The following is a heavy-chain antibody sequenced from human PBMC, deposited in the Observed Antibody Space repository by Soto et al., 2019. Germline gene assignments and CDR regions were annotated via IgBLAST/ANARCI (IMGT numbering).Heavy chain of an antibody. Sequence: ASVKVSCKASGYTFTSYGISWVRQAPGQGLEWMGWIGAYNGNTNYAQKLQGRVTMTTDTSTSTAYMELRSLRSDDTAVYYCARALSYYYDSSGYGPVGYWGQGTLVTVSS. V-gene: IGHV1-18*04. J-gene: IGHJ4*02. CDR2: IGAYNGNT. CDR1: GYTFTSYG. CDR3: ARALSYYYDSSGYGPVGY. D-gene: IGHD3-22*01.